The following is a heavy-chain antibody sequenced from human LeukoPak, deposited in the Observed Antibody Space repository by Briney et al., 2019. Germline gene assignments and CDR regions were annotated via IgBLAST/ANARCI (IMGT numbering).Heavy chain of an antibody. V-gene: IGHV3-30*18. CDR2: ISYDGSNK. D-gene: IGHD4-23*01. CDR1: GFTFSSYG. CDR3: AKVSEKSVVTPLYYFDY. J-gene: IGHJ4*02. Sequence: GRSLRLSCAASGFTFSSYGMHWVRQAPGKGLEWVAVISYDGSNKYYADSVKGRFTISRDNSKNTLYLQMNSLRAEDTAVYYCAKVSEKSVVTPLYYFDYWGQGTLVTVSS.